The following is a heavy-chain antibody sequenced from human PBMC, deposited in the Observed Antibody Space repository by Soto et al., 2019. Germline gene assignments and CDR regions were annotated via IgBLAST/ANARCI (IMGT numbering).Heavy chain of an antibody. Sequence: QVQLQESGPGLVKPSETLSLTCTVSGGSISSYYWSWIRQPPGKGLEWIGYIYYSGSTNYNPSLKSRVTISVDTSKNQFSLKLSSVTAADTAVYYCARGVVQWYFDLWGRGTLVTVSS. CDR2: IYYSGST. CDR3: ARGVVQWYFDL. D-gene: IGHD3-3*01. CDR1: GGSISSYY. V-gene: IGHV4-59*01. J-gene: IGHJ2*01.